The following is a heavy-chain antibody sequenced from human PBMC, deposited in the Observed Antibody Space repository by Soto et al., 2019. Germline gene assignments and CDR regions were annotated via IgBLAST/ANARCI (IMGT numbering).Heavy chain of an antibody. Sequence: ASVKVSCKASGYTFTSYDINWVRQATGQGLEWMGWMNPNSGNTGYAQKFQGRVTMTRNTSISTAYMELSSLRSEDTAVYYCATVPLTSSGWDPPFDYWGQGTLVTVSS. D-gene: IGHD6-19*01. CDR3: ATVPLTSSGWDPPFDY. CDR2: MNPNSGNT. J-gene: IGHJ4*02. V-gene: IGHV1-8*01. CDR1: GYTFTSYD.